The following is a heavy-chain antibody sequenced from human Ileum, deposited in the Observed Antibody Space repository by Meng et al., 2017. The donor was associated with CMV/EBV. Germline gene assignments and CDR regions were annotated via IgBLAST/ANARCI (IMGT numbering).Heavy chain of an antibody. D-gene: IGHD1-26*01. CDR1: GFTFSNAW. Sequence: LTGAASGFTFSNAWMSWGRQAPGKGLEWCGRIKSKTDGGTTDYAAPVKGRFTITRDDSKNTLYLQMNSLKTEDTAVYYCTTGLVGATRAFDIWGQGTMVTVSS. CDR2: IKSKTDGGTT. J-gene: IGHJ3*02. CDR3: TTGLVGATRAFDI. V-gene: IGHV3-15*01.